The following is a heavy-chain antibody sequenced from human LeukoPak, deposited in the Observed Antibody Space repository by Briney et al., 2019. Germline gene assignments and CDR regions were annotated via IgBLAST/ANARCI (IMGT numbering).Heavy chain of an antibody. V-gene: IGHV4-4*07. CDR1: GDSISGYY. CDR2: IVTSGST. Sequence: SETLSLTCSLSGDSISGYYWRWIRQPAGKGLEWIGRIVTSGSTNYNPSLKSRVTLPVDTPKSQVSLRLSRVIAADTAVYYCARGKGYSSGWYFDYGGQGTLVTVSS. J-gene: IGHJ4*02. CDR3: ARGKGYSSGWYFDY. D-gene: IGHD6-19*01.